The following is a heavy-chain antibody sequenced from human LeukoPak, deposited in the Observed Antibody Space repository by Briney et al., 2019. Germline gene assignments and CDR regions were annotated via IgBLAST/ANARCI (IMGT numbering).Heavy chain of an antibody. D-gene: IGHD2-2*01. Sequence: GASVKVSCKXSGGTFSSYTISWVRQAPGQGLEWMGRIIPILGIANYAQKLQGRGTITADKSTSTAYMELSSLRSEDTAVYYCASMVVPAAIMFGHSVYYYYYMDVWGKGTTVTVSS. J-gene: IGHJ6*03. CDR2: IIPILGIA. CDR1: GGTFSSYT. CDR3: ASMVVPAAIMFGHSVYYYYYMDV. V-gene: IGHV1-69*02.